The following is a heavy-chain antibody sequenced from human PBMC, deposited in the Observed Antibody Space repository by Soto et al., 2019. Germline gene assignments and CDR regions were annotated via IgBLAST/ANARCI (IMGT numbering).Heavy chain of an antibody. Sequence: LRLSCAASGFTFSSYSMNRVRQAPGKGLEWVSYISSSSTIYYADSVKGRFTISRDNAKNSLYLQMNSLRDEDTAVYYCARDPAAVVSGYGMDVWGQGTTVTVSS. D-gene: IGHD1-26*01. CDR3: ARDPAAVVSGYGMDV. CDR2: ISSSSTI. J-gene: IGHJ6*02. V-gene: IGHV3-48*02. CDR1: GFTFSSYS.